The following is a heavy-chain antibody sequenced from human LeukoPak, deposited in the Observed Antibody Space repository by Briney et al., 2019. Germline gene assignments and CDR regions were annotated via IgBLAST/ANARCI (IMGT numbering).Heavy chain of an antibody. Sequence: SVKVSCEASGYTFTGYYMHWVRHAPGQGLEWRGGIIPIFGTANYAQKFQGRVTITTDESTSTAYMELSSLRSEDTAVYYCASGRIAAPYAFDIWGQGTMVPDSS. D-gene: IGHD6-6*01. V-gene: IGHV1-69*05. CDR3: ASGRIAAPYAFDI. J-gene: IGHJ3*02. CDR2: IIPIFGTA. CDR1: GYTFTGYY.